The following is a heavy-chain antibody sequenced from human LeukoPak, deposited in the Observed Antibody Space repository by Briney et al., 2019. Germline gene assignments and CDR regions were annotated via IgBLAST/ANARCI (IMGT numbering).Heavy chain of an antibody. Sequence: PGGSLRLSCAASGFTFGRYSMNWVRQAPGKGLEWVSFISSSRSYIYYADSVKGRFTISRDNAKNSLYLQMNSLRAEDTAVYYCAREGEDYYYDSSGYLEYWGQGTLVTVSS. CDR2: ISSSRSYI. V-gene: IGHV3-21*01. J-gene: IGHJ4*02. D-gene: IGHD3-22*01. CDR1: GFTFGRYS. CDR3: AREGEDYYYDSSGYLEY.